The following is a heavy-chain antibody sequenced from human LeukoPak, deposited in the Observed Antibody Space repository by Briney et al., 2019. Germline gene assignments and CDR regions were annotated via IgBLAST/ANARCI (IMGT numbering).Heavy chain of an antibody. D-gene: IGHD5-24*01. CDR2: IWYDGSNK. J-gene: IGHJ4*02. Sequence: PGGSLSLSCAASGFTFSSYGMHWVRQAPGKGLEWVAVIWYDGSNKYYADSVKGRFTISRDNSKNTLYLQMNSLRAEDTAVYYCTRDFSWQQLDYWGQGTLVTVSS. V-gene: IGHV3-33*01. CDR3: TRDFSWQQLDY. CDR1: GFTFSSYG.